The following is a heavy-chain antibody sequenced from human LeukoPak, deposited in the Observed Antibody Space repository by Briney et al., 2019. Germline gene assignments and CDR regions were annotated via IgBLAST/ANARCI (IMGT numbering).Heavy chain of an antibody. J-gene: IGHJ4*02. CDR1: GVSFSGYY. Sequence: PSETLSLTCAVYGVSFSGYYWSWVRQPPGKGLEWIGEINHSGSTNYNPSLKRRVTISVDTSKNQFSLKLSSVTAADTAVYYCARGEDGPTFDYWGQGTLVTVSS. CDR2: INHSGST. CDR3: ARGEDGPTFDY. V-gene: IGHV4-34*01. D-gene: IGHD5-24*01.